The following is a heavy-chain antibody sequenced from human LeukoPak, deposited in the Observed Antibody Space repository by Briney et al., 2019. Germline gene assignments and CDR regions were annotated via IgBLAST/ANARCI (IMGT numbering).Heavy chain of an antibody. Sequence: PWGSLRLSCAASGFTFSSYDMHWVRHAPPKGLEWVTVISYDGSNKYYGDSVKGRFTTTRDNSKNTLYLKMNSLRADDTAVYYCAKEGSNGDFDYWGQGTLVTVSS. J-gene: IGHJ4*02. D-gene: IGHD1-26*01. CDR2: ISYDGSNK. CDR1: GFTFSSYD. V-gene: IGHV3-30*18. CDR3: AKEGSNGDFDY.